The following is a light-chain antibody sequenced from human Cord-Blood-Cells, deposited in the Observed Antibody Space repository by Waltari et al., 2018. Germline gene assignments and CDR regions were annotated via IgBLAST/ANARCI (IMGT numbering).Light chain of an antibody. CDR3: QQSYSTPLT. CDR2: AAS. J-gene: IGKJ4*01. V-gene: IGKV1-39*01. Sequence: DIQLTQSPSSLSASVGDRVTITCRASQSISSHLNWYQQKPGKAPKLLIYAASSLQSGVPSRFSGSGSVTDFTLTISSLQPEDFANYYCQQSYSTPLTFGGGTKVEIK. CDR1: QSISSH.